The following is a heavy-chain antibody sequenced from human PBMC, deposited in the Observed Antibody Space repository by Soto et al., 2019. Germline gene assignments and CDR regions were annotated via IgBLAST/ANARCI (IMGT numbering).Heavy chain of an antibody. CDR1: GFTFSDYY. J-gene: IGHJ5*02. CDR2: ISSSGSTI. V-gene: IGHV3-11*01. CDR3: ARDAETKWLRRKDHLSHLGTNWFDP. D-gene: IGHD5-12*01. Sequence: GGSLRLSCAASGFTFSDYYMSWIRQAPGKGLEWVSYISSSGSTIYYADSVKGRFTISRDNAKNSLYLQMNSLRAEDTAVYYCARDAETKWLRRKDHLSHLGTNWFDPWGQGTLVTVSS.